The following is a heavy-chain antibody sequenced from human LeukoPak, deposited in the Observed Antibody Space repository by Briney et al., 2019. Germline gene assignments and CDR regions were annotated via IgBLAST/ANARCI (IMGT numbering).Heavy chain of an antibody. J-gene: IGHJ4*02. CDR3: ARLFYYGGSGYYGAFEY. CDR2: INHSGSS. V-gene: IGHV4-34*01. Sequence: SETLSLTCAVYGGSFSGHYWSWIRQRPGKGLEWIGEINHSGSSNYSPSLKSRVTISVDTSKNQFSLKLTSVTAAGTAVYHCARLFYYGGSGYYGAFEYWGQGNLVTVSS. CDR1: GGSFSGHY. D-gene: IGHD3-22*01.